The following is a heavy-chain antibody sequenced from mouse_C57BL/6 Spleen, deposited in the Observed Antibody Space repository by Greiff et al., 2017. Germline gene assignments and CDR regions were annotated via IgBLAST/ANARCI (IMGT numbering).Heavy chain of an antibody. CDR2: IYPGDGDT. CDR3: GREGSSGYWYFDV. V-gene: IGHV1-82*01. CDR1: GYAFSSSW. Sequence: QVQLQQSGPELVKPGASVKISCKASGYAFSSSWMNWVKQRPGKGLEWIGRIYPGDGDTNYNGKFKGKATLTAAKSSSTAYMQHSSLASEDSAVYFWGREGSSGYWYFDVWGTGTTVTVSS. J-gene: IGHJ1*03. D-gene: IGHD3-2*02.